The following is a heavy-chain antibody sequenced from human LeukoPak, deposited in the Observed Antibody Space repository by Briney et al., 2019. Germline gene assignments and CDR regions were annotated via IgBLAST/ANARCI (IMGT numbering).Heavy chain of an antibody. Sequence: ASVKVSCKASGYSFSSYGITWVRQAPGQGLEWLGWIITYSGKTYYAEKVQGRVSMTTDTSTSTAYMELRSLRSDDTAVYYCARDLVKDRRNWGNHGMDVCGQGTTVTVS. CDR3: ARDLVKDRRNWGNHGMDV. J-gene: IGHJ6*02. CDR1: GYSFSSYG. V-gene: IGHV1-18*01. D-gene: IGHD7-27*01. CDR2: IITYSGKT.